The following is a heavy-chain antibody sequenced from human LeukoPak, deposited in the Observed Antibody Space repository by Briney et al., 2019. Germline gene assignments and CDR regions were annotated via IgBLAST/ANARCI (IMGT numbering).Heavy chain of an antibody. J-gene: IGHJ4*02. Sequence: GGSLRLSXAASGFTFSSYEMNWVRQAPGKGLEWVSYISSSGSTIYYADSVKGRFTISRDNAKNSLYLQMNSLRAEDTAVYYCAVVTRDYGDSTNIDYWGQGTLVTVSS. CDR1: GFTFSSYE. CDR3: AVVTRDYGDSTNIDY. CDR2: ISSSGSTI. D-gene: IGHD4-17*01. V-gene: IGHV3-48*03.